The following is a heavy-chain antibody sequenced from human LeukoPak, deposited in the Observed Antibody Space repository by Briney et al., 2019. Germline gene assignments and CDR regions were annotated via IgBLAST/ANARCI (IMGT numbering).Heavy chain of an antibody. V-gene: IGHV3-74*01. CDR2: INADGSRT. D-gene: IGHD2-21*02. CDR3: ARELPREVTLDY. Sequence: PGGSLRLSCAASGFTFSTYEMHWVRQAPGKGLVWVSRINADGSRTGYADSVKGRFTFSRDNARNTLYLQMNSLRAEDTAMYYCARELPREVTLDYWGQGTLVTVSS. J-gene: IGHJ4*02. CDR1: GFTFSTYE.